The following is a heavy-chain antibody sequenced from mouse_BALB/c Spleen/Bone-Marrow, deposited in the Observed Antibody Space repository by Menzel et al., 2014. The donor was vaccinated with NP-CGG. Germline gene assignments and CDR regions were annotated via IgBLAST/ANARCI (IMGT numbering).Heavy chain of an antibody. J-gene: IGHJ3*01. V-gene: IGHV1S81*02. CDR3: TREGTFFAY. D-gene: IGHD3-3*01. Sequence: QVQLQQSGAELVKPGASVKLSCKSSGYTFTSYYMYWVKQRPGQGLEWIGGINPSNGGTNFNEKFKSKATLTVDKSSSTAYMQLSSLTSEDSAVYYCTREGTFFAYWGQGTLVTVS. CDR1: GYTFTSYY. CDR2: INPSNGGT.